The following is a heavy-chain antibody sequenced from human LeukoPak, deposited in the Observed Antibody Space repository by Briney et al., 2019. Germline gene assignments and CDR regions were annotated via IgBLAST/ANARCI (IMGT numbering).Heavy chain of an antibody. Sequence: NPSETLSLTCAVSGGSISSSNWWSWVRQPPGKGLEWIGEIYHSGSTNYNPSLKCRVTISVDKSKNQFSLQLSSVNPEDTAVYYCARLGSGSNYWGQGTLVTVSS. V-gene: IGHV4-4*02. D-gene: IGHD3-10*01. CDR1: GGSISSSNW. CDR2: IYHSGST. CDR3: ARLGSGSNY. J-gene: IGHJ4*02.